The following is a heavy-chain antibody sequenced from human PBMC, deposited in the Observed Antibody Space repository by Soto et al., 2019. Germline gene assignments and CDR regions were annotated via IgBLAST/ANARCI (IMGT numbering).Heavy chain of an antibody. CDR1: GFIFGNYA. D-gene: IGHD3-10*01. CDR2: ISGSGGST. J-gene: IGHJ4*02. Sequence: GGSLRLSCAASGFIFGNYAMTWVRQAPGKGLEWVSTISGSGGSTYYADSVKGRFTISRDNSKNTLLLQMNSLRAEDTAIYYCVKESPNMVSHFDYWGQGTLVTVSS. CDR3: VKESPNMVSHFDY. V-gene: IGHV3-23*01.